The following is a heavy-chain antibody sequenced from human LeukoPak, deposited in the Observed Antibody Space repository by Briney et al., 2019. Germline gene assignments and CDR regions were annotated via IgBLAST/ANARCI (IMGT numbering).Heavy chain of an antibody. CDR3: AREGDSHHFDY. J-gene: IGHJ4*02. D-gene: IGHD2-21*02. CDR1: GFTFSSYA. Sequence: PGGSLRLSCAASGFTFSSYAMHWVRQAPGKGLEYVSAISSNGGSTYYANSVKGRFTISRDNSKNTLYLQMNSLRAEDTAVYYCAREGDSHHFDYWGQGTLVTVSS. V-gene: IGHV3-64*01. CDR2: ISSNGGST.